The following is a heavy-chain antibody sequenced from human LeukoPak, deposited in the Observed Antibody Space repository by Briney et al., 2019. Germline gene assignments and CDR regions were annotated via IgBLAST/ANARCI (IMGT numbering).Heavy chain of an antibody. D-gene: IGHD6-13*01. CDR1: GGSISSYY. CDR3: ARHGAAAGTHRAFYFDY. Sequence: SETLSLTCTVSGGSISSYYWSWIRQPPGKGLEWIGYIYTSGSTNYNPSLKGRVTISVDTSKNQFSLKLSSVTAADTAVYYCARHGAAAGTHRAFYFDYWGRGTLVTVSS. J-gene: IGHJ4*02. V-gene: IGHV4-4*09. CDR2: IYTSGST.